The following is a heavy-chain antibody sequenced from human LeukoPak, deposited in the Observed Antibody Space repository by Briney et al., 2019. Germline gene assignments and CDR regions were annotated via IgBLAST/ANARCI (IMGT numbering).Heavy chain of an antibody. D-gene: IGHD1-26*01. CDR3: ARGIVGSTIDY. CDR1: GGSFSGYY. V-gene: IGHV4-34*01. CDR2: INHSGST. Sequence: PSETLSLTCAVYGGSFSGYYWSWIRQPPGKGLEWIGEINHSGSTNYNPSLKSRVTISVDTSKNQFSLKLSSVTAADTAVYYCARGIVGSTIDYWGQGTLVTVSS. J-gene: IGHJ4*02.